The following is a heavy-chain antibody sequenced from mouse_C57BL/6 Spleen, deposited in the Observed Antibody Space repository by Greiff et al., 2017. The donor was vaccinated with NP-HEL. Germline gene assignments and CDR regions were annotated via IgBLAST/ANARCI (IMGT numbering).Heavy chain of an antibody. CDR2: IHPNSGST. D-gene: IGHD1-1*01. CDR3: ARRGGSSLFDY. CDR1: GYTFTSYW. Sequence: QVQLQQPGAELVKPGASVKLSCKASGYTFTSYWMHWVKQRPGQGLEWIGMIHPNSGSTNYNEKFKSKATLTVDKSSSTAYMQLSSLTSEDSAVYYCARRGGSSLFDYWGQGTTLTVSS. V-gene: IGHV1-64*01. J-gene: IGHJ2*01.